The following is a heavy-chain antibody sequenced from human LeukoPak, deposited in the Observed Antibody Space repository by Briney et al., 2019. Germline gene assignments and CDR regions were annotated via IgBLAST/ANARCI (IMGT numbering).Heavy chain of an antibody. D-gene: IGHD1-26*01. CDR3: ARLSGYRDDY. J-gene: IGHJ4*02. V-gene: IGHV4-39*01. Sequence: SEXLSLTCTVSGGSISSSSYYWGWLRQPPGKGGEWIGSIYYSRRTYYNPSLKSPVTISVDTSKNQFSLKLSSVTAADTAVYYCARLSGYRDDYWGQGTLVTVSS. CDR1: GGSISSSSYY. CDR2: IYYSRRT.